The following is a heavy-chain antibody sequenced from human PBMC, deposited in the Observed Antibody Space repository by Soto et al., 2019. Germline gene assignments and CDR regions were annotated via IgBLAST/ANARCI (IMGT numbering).Heavy chain of an antibody. J-gene: IGHJ3*02. Sequence: ASVKVSCQPSGYTFTGYYIHWVRQAPGQGLEWMGWINPNSGGTNYAQNSQGRVIMTTDTSISTVHMELSRLRSDDTAVYYCARDSRYGSGSYDAFDTWGQGTMVTVSS. CDR2: INPNSGGT. D-gene: IGHD3-10*01. CDR1: GYTFTGYY. V-gene: IGHV1-2*02. CDR3: ARDSRYGSGSYDAFDT.